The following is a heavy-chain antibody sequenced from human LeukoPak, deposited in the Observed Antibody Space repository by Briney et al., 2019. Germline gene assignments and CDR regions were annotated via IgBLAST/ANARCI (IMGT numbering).Heavy chain of an antibody. V-gene: IGHV4-38-2*01. CDR2: VYHRGNT. CDR3: VRVAGGYCTTTSCALPFGY. D-gene: IGHD2-2*01. CDR1: GYFIRSSYY. Sequence: SESLSLTCGVSGYFIRSSYYWGWIRQTPGRGLEWIGSVYHRGNTYYNPSLKSRVTISVDASKKQFSLMLNSATAADTAVYYCVRVAGGYCTTTSCALPFGYWGQGALVTVSS. J-gene: IGHJ4*02.